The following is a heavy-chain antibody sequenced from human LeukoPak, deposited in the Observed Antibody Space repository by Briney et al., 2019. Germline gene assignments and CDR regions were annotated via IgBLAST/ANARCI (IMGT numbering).Heavy chain of an antibody. V-gene: IGHV4-38-2*01. D-gene: IGHD5-18*01. Sequence: SETLSLTCAVSGYPISSGHYWGWIRQPPGKGLEWIGNIYHSGSTYYNPSLKSRVTMSVDTSKNQFSLKLSSVTAADTAVYYCAGGIQLWFDYWSQGTLVSVSS. CDR2: IYHSGST. J-gene: IGHJ4*02. CDR1: GYPISSGHY. CDR3: AGGIQLWFDY.